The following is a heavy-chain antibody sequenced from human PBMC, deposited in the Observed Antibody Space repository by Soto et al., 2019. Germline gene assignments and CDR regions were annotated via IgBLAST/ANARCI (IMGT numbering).Heavy chain of an antibody. CDR2: INPSSGST. D-gene: IGHD3-16*01. V-gene: IGHV1-46*01. Sequence: ASVKVSCKASGYPLASYYVRWGRQAPGQGLEWMGFINPSSGSTSYAQKFQGRVTMPRDTSTSTVYMEVSSLRSEDTAVYYCAREMYTTRGSPFDYWGQRTLATVSS. CDR3: AREMYTTRGSPFDY. CDR1: GYPLASYY. J-gene: IGHJ4*02.